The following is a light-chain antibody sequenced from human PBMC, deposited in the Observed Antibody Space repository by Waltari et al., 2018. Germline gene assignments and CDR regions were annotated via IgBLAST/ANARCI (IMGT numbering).Light chain of an antibody. Sequence: DIVLTQSPDSLAVSLGERVTFNCKSSQSLLYSSNNRNYLAWYQQRAGPSPKLLIYGASTREMGVPGRFRGSGSGTDFTLTISSLQAEDVAIYYCQQYFTTPYTFGRGTKLEIK. CDR2: GAS. CDR1: QSLLYSSNNRNY. CDR3: QQYFTTPYT. J-gene: IGKJ2*01. V-gene: IGKV4-1*01.